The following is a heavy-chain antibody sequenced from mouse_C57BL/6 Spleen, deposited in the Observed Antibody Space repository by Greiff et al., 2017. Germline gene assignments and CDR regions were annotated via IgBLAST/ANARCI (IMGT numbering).Heavy chain of an antibody. CDR1: GYTFTDYY. CDR3: ASDYYGKFFAY. J-gene: IGHJ3*01. CDR2: IYPGSGNT. V-gene: IGHV1-76*01. Sequence: QVQLKQSGAELVRPGASVKLSCKASGYTFTDYYINWVKQRPGQGLEWIARIYPGSGNTYYNEKFKGKATLTVEKSSSTAYMQPRSLTSEDSAVYYCASDYYGKFFAYWGQGTLVTVS. D-gene: IGHD2-1*01.